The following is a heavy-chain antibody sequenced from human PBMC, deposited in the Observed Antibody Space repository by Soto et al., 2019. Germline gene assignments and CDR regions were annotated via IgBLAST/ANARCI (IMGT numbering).Heavy chain of an antibody. Sequence: EVPLVESGGGLVQPGGSLRLSCAASGFTFSPVWMHWVRQVPGKGPVWVSRINSDGNSTSYADSVKGRFTISRDNAKNTLYLQMNSLRAEDTAVYYCARGSNHFDYWGQGTLVTVSS. J-gene: IGHJ4*02. CDR3: ARGSNHFDY. D-gene: IGHD4-4*01. V-gene: IGHV3-74*01. CDR1: GFTFSPVW. CDR2: INSDGNST.